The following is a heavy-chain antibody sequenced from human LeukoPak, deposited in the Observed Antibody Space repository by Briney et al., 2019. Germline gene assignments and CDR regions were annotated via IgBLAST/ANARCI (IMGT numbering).Heavy chain of an antibody. CDR3: ARALGSSWYLVDNWFDP. V-gene: IGHV4-39*07. CDR1: GGSISSSSYY. J-gene: IGHJ5*02. CDR2: IYHSGST. Sequence: SETLSLTCTVSGGSISSSSYYWGWIRQPPGKGLEWIGSIYHSGSTYYNPSLKSRVTISVDTSKNQFSLKLSSVTAADTAVYYCARALGSSWYLVDNWFDPWGQGTLVTVSS. D-gene: IGHD6-13*01.